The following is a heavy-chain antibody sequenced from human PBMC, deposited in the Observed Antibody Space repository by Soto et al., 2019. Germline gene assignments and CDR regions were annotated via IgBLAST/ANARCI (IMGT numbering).Heavy chain of an antibody. V-gene: IGHV4-39*01. Sequence: QLQLQESGPRLVKPSETLSLTCTVSGDSISSNNYHWGWIRQPPGKGLEWIGSMYHSGNTYHNPSLKSRVTIAVDTSKNQLSLNLRSVTAADTAVYYCARHRGPTGPNYWGQGTLVTVSS. CDR2: MYHSGNT. D-gene: IGHD3-10*01. CDR1: GDSISSNNYH. J-gene: IGHJ4*02. CDR3: ARHRGPTGPNY.